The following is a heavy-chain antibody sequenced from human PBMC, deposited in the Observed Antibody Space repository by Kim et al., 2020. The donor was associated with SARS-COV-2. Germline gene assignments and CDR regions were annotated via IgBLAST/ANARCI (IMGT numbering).Heavy chain of an antibody. CDR3: ARDKIRAGLDY. CDR1: GFTFSSYG. D-gene: IGHD3-10*01. V-gene: IGHV3-33*05. J-gene: IGHJ4*02. CDR2: ISYDGSNK. Sequence: GGFLRLSCAASGFTFSSYGMHWVRQAPGKGLEWVAVISYDGSNKYYADSVKGRFTISRDNSKNTLYLQMNSLRAEDTAVYYCARDKIRAGLDYWGQGTLVTVSS.